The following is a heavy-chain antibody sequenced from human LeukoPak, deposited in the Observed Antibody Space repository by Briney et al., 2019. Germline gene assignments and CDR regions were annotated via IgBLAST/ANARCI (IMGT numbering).Heavy chain of an antibody. CDR1: GGSVSSGSYY. J-gene: IGHJ4*02. D-gene: IGHD1-26*01. CDR3: AREGGSYTSPFDY. Sequence: SETLSLTCTVSGGSVSSGSYYWSWIRQPPGKGLEWIGYIYSSGSTNYNPSLKSRVTISVDTSKNQFSLKLSSVTAADTAVYYCAREGGSYTSPFDYWGQGTLVTVSS. V-gene: IGHV4-61*01. CDR2: IYSSGST.